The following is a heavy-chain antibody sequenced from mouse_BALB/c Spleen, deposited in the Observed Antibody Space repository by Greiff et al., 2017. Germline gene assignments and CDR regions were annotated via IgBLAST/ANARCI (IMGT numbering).Heavy chain of an antibody. CDR2: IWAGGST. V-gene: IGHV2-9*02. D-gene: IGHD1-1*01. CDR1: GFSLTSYG. CDR3: ARAGGVLYGSSPWFAY. J-gene: IGHJ3*01. Sequence: QVQLQQSGPGLVAPSQSLSITCTVSGFSLTSYGVHWVRQPPGKGLEWLGVIWAGGSTNYNSALMSRLSISKDNSKSQVFLKMNSLQTDDTAMYYCARAGGVLYGSSPWFAYWGQGTLVTVSA.